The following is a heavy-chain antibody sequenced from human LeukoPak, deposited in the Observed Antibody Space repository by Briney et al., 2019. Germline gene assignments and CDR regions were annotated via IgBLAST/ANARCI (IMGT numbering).Heavy chain of an antibody. J-gene: IGHJ4*02. CDR1: GFTFSSYA. CDR2: IWPDGSKK. V-gene: IGHV3-30*02. CDR3: AKISSSAEPNFDY. Sequence: PGGSLRPSCAASGFTFSSYAMHWVRQAPGKGLEWVAFIWPDGSKKYYADSVKGRFTISRDNSKSTLSLQMNSLRPEDTALYFCAKISSSAEPNFDYWGQGTLLTVSS. D-gene: IGHD1-14*01.